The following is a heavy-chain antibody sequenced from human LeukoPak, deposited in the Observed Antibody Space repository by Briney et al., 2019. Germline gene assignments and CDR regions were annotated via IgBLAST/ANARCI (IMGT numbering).Heavy chain of an antibody. Sequence: GASVKVSCKASGYTFTYYYMHWVRQAPGQGLEWMGRIIPILGIANYAQKFQGRVTITADKSTSTAYMELSSLRSEDTAVYYCARDGPYCSGGSCYSRAYNWFDPWGQGTLVTVSS. CDR3: ARDGPYCSGGSCYSRAYNWFDP. D-gene: IGHD2-15*01. V-gene: IGHV1-69*04. J-gene: IGHJ5*02. CDR1: GYTFTYYY. CDR2: IIPILGIA.